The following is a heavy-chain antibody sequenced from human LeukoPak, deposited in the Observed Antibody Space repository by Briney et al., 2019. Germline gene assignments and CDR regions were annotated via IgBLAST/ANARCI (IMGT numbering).Heavy chain of an antibody. D-gene: IGHD3-9*01. V-gene: IGHV3-30*02. CDR1: GFTFSSYG. CDR3: AKGATWYYDILTGYYYFDY. Sequence: QAGGSLRLSCAASGFTFSSYGMHWVRQAPGKGLEWVAFIRYDGSNKYYADSVKGRFTISRDNSKNTLYLQMNSLRAEDTAVYYCAKGATWYYDILTGYYYFDYWGQGTLVTVSS. J-gene: IGHJ4*02. CDR2: IRYDGSNK.